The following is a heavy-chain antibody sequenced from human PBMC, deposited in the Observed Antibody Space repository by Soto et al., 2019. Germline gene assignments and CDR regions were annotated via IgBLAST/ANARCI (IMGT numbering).Heavy chain of an antibody. J-gene: IGHJ3*02. D-gene: IGHD1-26*01. CDR1: GYTFTSYA. CDR2: INAGNGNT. CDR3: ARSGQWELPFDI. Sequence: ASVKVSFKASGYTFTSYAMHWVRQAPGQRLEWMGWINAGNGNTKYSQKFQGRVTITRDTSASTAYMELSSLRSEDTAVYYCARSGQWELPFDIWGQGTMVTVS. V-gene: IGHV1-3*01.